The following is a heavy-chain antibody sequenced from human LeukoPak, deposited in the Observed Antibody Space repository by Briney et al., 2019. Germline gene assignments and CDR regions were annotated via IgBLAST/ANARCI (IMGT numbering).Heavy chain of an antibody. V-gene: IGHV3-23*01. D-gene: IGHD3-22*01. Sequence: GGCLRLSCVDSGFTFSRYAMSWVRQALGEGLEWVSGISGCCNNSFYADSVKGRFNISRDNSKDTLYVQVNSLGTEDTAAYYCAKGSYYDSSGSFYFDYWGQGTLVTVSS. CDR2: ISGCCNNS. CDR3: AKGSYYDSSGSFYFDY. CDR1: GFTFSRYA. J-gene: IGHJ4*02.